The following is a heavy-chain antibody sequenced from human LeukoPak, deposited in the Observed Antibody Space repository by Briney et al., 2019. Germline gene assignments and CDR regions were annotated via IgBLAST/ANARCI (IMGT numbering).Heavy chain of an antibody. Sequence: MPGGSLRLSCAASGFTFSDYYMSWLRQAPGKGLEWVSYISSSGSTIYYADSVKGRFTISRDNAKNSLYLQMNSLRAEDTAVYYCARDQPKTYYDFWSGYYRYFDYWGQGTLVTVSS. D-gene: IGHD3-3*01. CDR2: ISSSGSTI. J-gene: IGHJ4*02. V-gene: IGHV3-11*01. CDR1: GFTFSDYY. CDR3: ARDQPKTYYDFWSGYYRYFDY.